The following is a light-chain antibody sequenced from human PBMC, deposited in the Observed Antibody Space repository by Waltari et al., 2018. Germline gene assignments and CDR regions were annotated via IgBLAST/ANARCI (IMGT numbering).Light chain of an antibody. CDR2: EVT. V-gene: IGLV2-14*03. Sequence: QSALTQPASVSGSPGQSITISCPGTSSDVGDYNYVSCYQQYPGKAPKLMIFEVTNRPSGVSDRFSGSKSGNTASLSISGLQADDEAVYYCSSYTSHDTLRWVFGGGTKLTVL. CDR3: SSYTSHDTLRWV. J-gene: IGLJ3*02. CDR1: SSDVGDYNY.